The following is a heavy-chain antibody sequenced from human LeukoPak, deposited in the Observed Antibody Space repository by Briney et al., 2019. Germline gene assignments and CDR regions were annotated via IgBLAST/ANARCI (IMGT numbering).Heavy chain of an antibody. V-gene: IGHV3-21*01. J-gene: IGHJ4*02. Sequence: GGSLRLSCAASGFTFSSYSMNWVRQAPGKGLEWVSFMSGSSNYIYYADSVKGRFTISRDNAKNSLYLQINRLRAEDTAVYYCARVGSTWSYFDYWGQGTLVTVSS. D-gene: IGHD6-13*01. CDR3: ARVGSTWSYFDY. CDR1: GFTFSSYS. CDR2: MSGSSNYI.